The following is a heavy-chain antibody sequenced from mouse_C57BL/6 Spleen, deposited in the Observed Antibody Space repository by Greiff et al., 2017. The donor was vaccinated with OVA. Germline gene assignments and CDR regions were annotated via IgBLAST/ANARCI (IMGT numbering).Heavy chain of an antibody. J-gene: IGHJ1*03. CDR1: GFTFSDAW. Sequence: GGSMKLSCAASGFTFSDAWMDWVRQSPEKGLEWVAEIRNKANNHATYYAESVKGRFTISRDESKSSVYLQMNSLRAEDTGIYYCTRTTVDGYFDVWGTGTTVTVSS. CDR3: TRTTVDGYFDV. D-gene: IGHD1-1*01. V-gene: IGHV6-6*01. CDR2: IRNKANNHAT.